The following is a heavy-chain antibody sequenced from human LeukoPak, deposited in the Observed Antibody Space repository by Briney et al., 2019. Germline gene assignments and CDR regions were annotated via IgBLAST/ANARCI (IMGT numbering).Heavy chain of an antibody. V-gene: IGHV3-66*02. J-gene: IGHJ6*02. D-gene: IGHD2-15*01. Sequence: GGSLRLSCAASGFTVSSNYMSWVRQAPGKGLEWVSVIYSGGSTYYADSVKGRFTISRDNSKNTLYLQMNSLRAEDTAVYYCARGKVGVVRFGLYGMDVWGRGTTVTVSS. CDR1: GFTVSSNY. CDR2: IYSGGST. CDR3: ARGKVGVVRFGLYGMDV.